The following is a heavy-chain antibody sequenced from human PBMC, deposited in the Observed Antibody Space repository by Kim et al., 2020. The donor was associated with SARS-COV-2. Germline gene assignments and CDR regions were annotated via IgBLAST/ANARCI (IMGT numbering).Heavy chain of an antibody. Sequence: CLTGRFTISRDNAKNSLYLQMNGLRAEDTAVYYCARLGSAGTYYYYGMDVWGQGTTVTVSS. V-gene: IGHV3-11*03. J-gene: IGHJ6*02. D-gene: IGHD6-19*01. CDR3: ARLGSAGTYYYYGMDV.